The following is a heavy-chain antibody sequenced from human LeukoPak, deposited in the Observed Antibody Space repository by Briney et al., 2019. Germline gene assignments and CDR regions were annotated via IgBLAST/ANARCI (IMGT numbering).Heavy chain of an antibody. CDR1: GFTFTDYA. Sequence: GGSLRLSCAAPGFTFTDYAMSWVRQAPGKGLEWVSTISASGAGTYYADSVQGRFTISRDNSKNTLYLQMNSLRAEDTAVYYCAKDQKGRAAAGTQYWGQGTLVTVSS. V-gene: IGHV3-23*01. J-gene: IGHJ4*02. D-gene: IGHD6-13*01. CDR2: ISASGAGT. CDR3: AKDQKGRAAAGTQY.